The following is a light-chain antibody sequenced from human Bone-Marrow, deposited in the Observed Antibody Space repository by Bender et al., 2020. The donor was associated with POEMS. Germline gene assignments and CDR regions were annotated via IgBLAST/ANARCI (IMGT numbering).Light chain of an antibody. CDR3: QAWDNYYVI. CDR2: QDT. J-gene: IGLJ2*01. CDR1: DLGDKY. V-gene: IGLV3-1*01. Sequence: SYEVTQPPSVSVSPGQTASITCSGDDLGDKYVAWYQQKPGQSPVLFLYQDTNRPSGIPERFSGSNSGNTATLTISGTQAMEEADEYCQAWDNYYVIFGGGTKLTVL.